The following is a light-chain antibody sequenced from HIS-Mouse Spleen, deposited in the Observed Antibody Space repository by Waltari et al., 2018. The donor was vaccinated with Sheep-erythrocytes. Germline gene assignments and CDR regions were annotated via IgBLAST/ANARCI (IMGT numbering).Light chain of an antibody. V-gene: IGKV1-5*03. Sequence: DIQMTQTPPTLSASVGDRETFTCLASQSISSWLAWYQQKPGKAPKLLIYKASSLESGVPSRFSGSGSGTEFTLTISSLQPDDFATYYCQQYNSYSPLTFGGGTKVEIK. CDR2: KAS. CDR3: QQYNSYSPLT. J-gene: IGKJ4*01. CDR1: QSISSW.